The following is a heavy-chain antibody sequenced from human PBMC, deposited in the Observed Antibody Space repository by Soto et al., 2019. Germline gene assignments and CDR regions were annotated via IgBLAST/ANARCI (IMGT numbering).Heavy chain of an antibody. CDR1: GYTFTSYA. J-gene: IGHJ4*02. D-gene: IGHD5-12*01. CDR2: INAGNGNT. V-gene: IGHV1-3*01. CDR3: ARGYSGSYRGYYFDY. Sequence: ASVKVSCKASGYTFTSYAMHWVRQAPGQRLEWMGWINAGNGNTKYSQKFQGRVTITRDTSASTAYMELSSLRSEDTAVYYCARGYSGSYRGYYFDYWGQGTLVTVPQ.